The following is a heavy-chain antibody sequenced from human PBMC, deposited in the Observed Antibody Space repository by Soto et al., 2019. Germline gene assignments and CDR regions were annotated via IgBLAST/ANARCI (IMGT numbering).Heavy chain of an antibody. CDR3: ARAKSYDILTGYSYYYYYYMDV. J-gene: IGHJ6*03. V-gene: IGHV1-18*01. D-gene: IGHD3-9*01. CDR1: GSTFTSYG. CDR2: ISAYNGNT. Sequence: ASVTVSCHASGSTFTSYGIIWVRQAPGQGLEWMGWISAYNGNTNYAQKLQGRVTMTTDTSTSTAYMELRSLRSDDTAVYYCARAKSYDILTGYSYYYYYYMDVWGKGTTVTVSS.